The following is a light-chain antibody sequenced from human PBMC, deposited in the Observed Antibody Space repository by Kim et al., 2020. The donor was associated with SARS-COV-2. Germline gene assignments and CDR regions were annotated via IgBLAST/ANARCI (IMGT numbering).Light chain of an antibody. Sequence: CILSSGYRNYKVDWYQQGPGEDPRFVMRVVTGGILGSKGDGNPDRFSVLGSGLNRYLTIKNIQEEDESDYHCGADHGSGSNFPFGVFGGGTQLTVL. CDR2: VVTGGILG. CDR1: SGYRNYK. CDR3: GADHGSGSNFPFGV. V-gene: IGLV9-49*01. J-gene: IGLJ3*02.